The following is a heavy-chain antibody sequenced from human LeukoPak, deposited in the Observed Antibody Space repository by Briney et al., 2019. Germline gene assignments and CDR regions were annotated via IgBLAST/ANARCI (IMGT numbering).Heavy chain of an antibody. V-gene: IGHV3-9*01. CDR2: ISWNSGSI. Sequence: GRSLRLSCAASGFTFDDYAMHWVRQAPGKGLEWVSGISWNSGSIGYADSVKGRFTISRDNAKNSLYLQMNSLRAEDTAVYYCANVLIRLGELSFSYFDYWGQGTLVTVSS. J-gene: IGHJ4*02. CDR3: ANVLIRLGELSFSYFDY. CDR1: GFTFDDYA. D-gene: IGHD3-16*02.